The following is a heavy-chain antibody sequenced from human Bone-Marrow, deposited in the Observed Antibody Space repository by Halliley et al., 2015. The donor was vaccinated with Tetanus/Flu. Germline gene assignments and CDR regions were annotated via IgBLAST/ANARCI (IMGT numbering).Heavy chain of an antibody. CDR2: IYSDGST. CDR1: GFTVSSNS. Sequence: MQLVQSGGGLIQPGGSLRLSCAASGFTVSSNSMSWVRQAPGKGLEWVSLIYSDGSTHYADSVKGRFTISRDNSKNTLYLQMNSLRAEDTAVYYCAKHSDNSRWSDLDHWGQGTLVTVSS. CDR3: AKHSDNSRWSDLDH. V-gene: IGHV3-53*01. D-gene: IGHD6-13*01. J-gene: IGHJ4*02.